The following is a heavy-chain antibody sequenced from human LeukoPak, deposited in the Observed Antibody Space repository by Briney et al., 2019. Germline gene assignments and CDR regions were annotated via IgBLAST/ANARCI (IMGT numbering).Heavy chain of an antibody. J-gene: IGHJ4*02. CDR2: ISSSGSTI. D-gene: IGHD4-11*01. CDR1: GFTFSDHY. CDR3: ARARGYGNVHFDY. Sequence: PGGSLRLSCAASGFTFSDHYMSWIRQAPGKGLEWVSYISSSGSTIYYADSVKGRFTISRDNAKNSLYLQMNSLRAEDTAVYYCARARGYGNVHFDYWGQGTLVTVSS. V-gene: IGHV3-11*04.